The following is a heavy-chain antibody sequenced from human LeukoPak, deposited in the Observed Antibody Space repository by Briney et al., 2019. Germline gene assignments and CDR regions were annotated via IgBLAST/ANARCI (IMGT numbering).Heavy chain of an antibody. D-gene: IGHD3-22*01. CDR2: ISYDGSNE. CDR3: AKADSSGYYYEHDAFDI. J-gene: IGHJ3*02. Sequence: GGSLRLSCAASGFTFSSYVMHWVRQAPGKGLEWVAIISYDGSNEYYADSVKGRFTISRDNSKNTLYLQMNSLRAEDTAVYYCAKADSSGYYYEHDAFDIWGQGTMVTVSS. CDR1: GFTFSSYV. V-gene: IGHV3-30*04.